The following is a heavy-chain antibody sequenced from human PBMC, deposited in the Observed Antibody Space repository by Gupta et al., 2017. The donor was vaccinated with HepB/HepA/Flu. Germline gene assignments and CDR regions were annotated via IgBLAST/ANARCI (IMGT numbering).Heavy chain of an antibody. J-gene: IGHJ4*02. CDR3: ARDRSGSYGYFDS. CDR1: GYTFNNYG. V-gene: IGHV1-18*01. D-gene: IGHD1-26*01. CDR2: ISTYNGKA. Sequence: GASVKVSCKTSGYTFNNYGIGWVRQAPGQGLEGLGWISTYNGKANYAQNFQGRLTMTTDTSTSTTHMELRSLRSDDTAVYYCARDRSGSYGYFDSWGQGSLVT.